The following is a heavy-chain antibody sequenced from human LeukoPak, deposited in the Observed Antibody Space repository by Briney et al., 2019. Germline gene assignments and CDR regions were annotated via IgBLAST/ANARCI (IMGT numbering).Heavy chain of an antibody. Sequence: GGSLRLSCAASGFTFSSYGMHWVRQAPGKGLEWVAVIWYDGSNKYYADSVRGRFTISRDNSKNTLYLQMNSLRAEDTAVYYCASEMGIAVAGPIYYYGMDVWGQGTMVTVSS. CDR1: GFTFSSYG. D-gene: IGHD6-19*01. CDR2: IWYDGSNK. V-gene: IGHV3-33*01. J-gene: IGHJ6*02. CDR3: ASEMGIAVAGPIYYYGMDV.